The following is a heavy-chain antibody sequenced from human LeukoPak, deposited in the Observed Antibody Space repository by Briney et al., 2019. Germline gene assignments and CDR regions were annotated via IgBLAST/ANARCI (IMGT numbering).Heavy chain of an antibody. CDR1: GGTFSSYA. CDR3: ARGDCSSTSCYGTTWFDP. Sequence: SVKVSCKASGGTFSSYAISWVRQAPGQGLEWMGGIIPIFGTANYAQKFQGRVTITTDESTSTAYMELSSLRSDDTAVYYCARGDCSSTSCYGTTWFDPWGQGTLVTVSS. D-gene: IGHD2-2*01. J-gene: IGHJ5*02. V-gene: IGHV1-69*05. CDR2: IIPIFGTA.